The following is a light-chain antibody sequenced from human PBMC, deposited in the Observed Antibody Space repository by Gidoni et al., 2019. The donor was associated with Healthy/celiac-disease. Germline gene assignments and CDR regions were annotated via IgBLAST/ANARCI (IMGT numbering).Light chain of an antibody. CDR2: GAS. V-gene: IGKV3-20*01. J-gene: IGKJ4*01. CDR3: QQYGSSLLT. Sequence: IVLTQSPGTLSLSTGERATLSSRASQSVSSSYLAWYQQKPGQAPSLLIYGASSRATGIPDRFSGSGSGTAFTLTISRLEPEDFAVYYCQQYGSSLLTFGGGTKVEIK. CDR1: QSVSSSY.